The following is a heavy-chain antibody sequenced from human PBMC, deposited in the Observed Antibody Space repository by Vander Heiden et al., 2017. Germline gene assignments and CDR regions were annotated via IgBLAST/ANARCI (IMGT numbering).Heavy chain of an antibody. CDR2: INPNSGGT. CDR1: GYTFTGYY. V-gene: IGHV1-2*02. CDR3: AREEIIPQYFYGVDV. Sequence: QVQLVQSGAEVKKPGASVKVSCKASGYTFTGYYIHWVRRAPGQGLEWMGWINPNSGGTKYAQNLQGRATMTRDTSNSSVYMELSRLRSDDTAVYYCAREEIIPQYFYGVDVWGQGTTVTVSS. J-gene: IGHJ6*02.